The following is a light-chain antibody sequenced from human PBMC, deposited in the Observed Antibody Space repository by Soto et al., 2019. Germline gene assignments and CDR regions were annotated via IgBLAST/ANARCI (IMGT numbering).Light chain of an antibody. CDR3: SSYTTISTYV. CDR1: SSDIGAYNF. J-gene: IGLJ1*01. Sequence: QSALTQHASVSEAPGQSITISCTGTSSDIGAYNFVSWYQQHPGKAPKLMLYDVNIRPSGVSNRFSGSKSVNTASLTISGLQAEDEADYYCSSYTTISTYVFGTGTKVTVL. CDR2: DVN. V-gene: IGLV2-14*03.